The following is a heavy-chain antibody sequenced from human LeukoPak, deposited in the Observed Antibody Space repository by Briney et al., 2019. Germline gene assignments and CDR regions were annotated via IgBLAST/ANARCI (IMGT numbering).Heavy chain of an antibody. Sequence: PGGSLRLSCAASGFTFNSYAMSWVRQAPGKGLEWVSIISGGGGSTSYADSVKGRFTISRDNSKNTLYLQMNSLRAEDTAVYYCAKDEALPAAYYFDYWGQGTLVTVSS. CDR3: AKDEALPAAYYFDY. V-gene: IGHV3-23*01. J-gene: IGHJ4*02. CDR1: GFTFNSYA. CDR2: ISGGGGST. D-gene: IGHD2-2*01.